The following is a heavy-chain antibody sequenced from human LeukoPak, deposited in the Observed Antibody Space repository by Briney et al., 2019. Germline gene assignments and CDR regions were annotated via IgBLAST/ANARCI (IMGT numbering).Heavy chain of an antibody. Sequence: GGSLRLSCAASRFTVSSNYMSWVRQAPGKGLEWVSVIYSGGSTYYADSVKGRFTISRDNSKNTLYLQMNSLRAEDTAVYYCARTGWELAPYYYYYMDVWGKGTTVTVSS. CDR3: ARTGWELAPYYYYYMDV. CDR1: RFTVSSNY. CDR2: IYSGGST. V-gene: IGHV3-66*02. D-gene: IGHD1-26*01. J-gene: IGHJ6*03.